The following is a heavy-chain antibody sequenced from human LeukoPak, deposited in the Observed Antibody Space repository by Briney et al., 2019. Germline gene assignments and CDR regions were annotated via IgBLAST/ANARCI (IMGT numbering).Heavy chain of an antibody. CDR2: ISTSTTTI. CDR3: ARGRLQSMVRGGTPDY. Sequence: GGSLRLSCEASGFTFSSYSMNWVRQAPGKGMEWISYISTSTTTIYYANSVKGRFTISRDNAKNSLYLQMNSLRAEDTAVYYCARGRLQSMVRGGTPDYWGQGTLVTVSS. D-gene: IGHD3-10*01. V-gene: IGHV3-48*04. J-gene: IGHJ4*02. CDR1: GFTFSSYS.